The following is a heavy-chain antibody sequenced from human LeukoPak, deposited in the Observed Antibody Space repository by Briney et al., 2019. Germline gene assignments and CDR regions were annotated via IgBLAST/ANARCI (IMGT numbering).Heavy chain of an antibody. CDR2: IGTAGDT. D-gene: IGHD1-14*01. V-gene: IGHV3-13*01. J-gene: IGHJ4*02. CDR1: GFTFSSYD. CDR3: AKPARTDYADY. Sequence: GGSLRLSCAASGFTFSSYDMHWVRQATGKGLEWVSAIGTAGDTYYPGSVKGRFTISRENAKNSLYLQMNSLRAEDTAVYYCAKPARTDYADYWGQGTLVTVSS.